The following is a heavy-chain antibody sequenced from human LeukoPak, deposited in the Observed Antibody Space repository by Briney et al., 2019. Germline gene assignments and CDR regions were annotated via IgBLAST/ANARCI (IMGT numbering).Heavy chain of an antibody. CDR2: IIPILGIA. CDR1: GGTFSSYA. Sequence: ASVKVSCKASGGTFSSYAISWVRQAPGQGLEWMGRIIPILGIANYAQKFQGRVTITADKSTSTAYMELSSLRSEDTAVYYCARSSGGSGSYYSTIAPYYFDYWGQGTLVTVSS. V-gene: IGHV1-69*04. CDR3: ARSSGGSGSYYSTIAPYYFDY. D-gene: IGHD3-10*01. J-gene: IGHJ4*02.